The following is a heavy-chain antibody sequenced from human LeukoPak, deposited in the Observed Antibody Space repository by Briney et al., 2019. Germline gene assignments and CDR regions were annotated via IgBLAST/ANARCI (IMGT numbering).Heavy chain of an antibody. Sequence: PGGSLRLSCAASGFTFSNSAMSWVRQAPGKGLEWVATLRGTGRAYYADSVKGRFTISRDTSRNTPYLQMNSLSAEDTAVYYCAKVPQVSSGSPSAVPQLWYFDLWGRGTLVTVSS. CDR3: AKVPQVSSGSPSAVPQLWYFDL. J-gene: IGHJ2*01. D-gene: IGHD1-26*01. V-gene: IGHV3-23*01. CDR1: GFTFSNSA. CDR2: LRGTGRA.